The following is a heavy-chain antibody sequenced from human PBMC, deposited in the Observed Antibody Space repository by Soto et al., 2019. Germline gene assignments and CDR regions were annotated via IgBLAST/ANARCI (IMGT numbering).Heavy chain of an antibody. CDR1: GYSISSGYY. D-gene: IGHD3-10*01. V-gene: IGHV4-38-2*01. CDR2: IYHSGST. Sequence: PSETLSLTCAVSGYSISSGYYWGWIRQPPAKGLEWIGSIYHSGSTYYNPSLKSRVTISVDTSKNQFSLKLSSVTAADTAVYYCARGDRRNLDYWGQGTLVTVSS. CDR3: ARGDRRNLDY. J-gene: IGHJ4*02.